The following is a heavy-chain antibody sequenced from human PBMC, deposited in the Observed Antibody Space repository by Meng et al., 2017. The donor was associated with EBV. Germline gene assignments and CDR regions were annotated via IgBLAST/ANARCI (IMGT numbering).Heavy chain of an antibody. D-gene: IGHD6-19*01. CDR3: ARPFPSWQSPRLDPFGA. CDR2: VHYTGST. CDR1: GDSISSFYY. V-gene: IGHV4-39*01. Sequence: QLQLQESGSGLVKPSXXXXXXCXVSGDSISSFYYWGWIRQPPGRGLEWIGSVHYTGSTYYSPSLKSRVTVSVDTSKNQFSLRLTSVTAADTAVYYCARPFPSWQSPRLDPFGAWGQGTLVTVSS. J-gene: IGHJ5*02.